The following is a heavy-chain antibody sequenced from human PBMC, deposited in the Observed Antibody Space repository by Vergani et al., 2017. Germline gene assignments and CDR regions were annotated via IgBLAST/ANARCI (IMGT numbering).Heavy chain of an antibody. CDR2: INPNSGGT. Sequence: QVQLVQSGAEVKKPGSSVKVSCKAPGYTFTGYYMHWVRQAPGQGLEWMGWINPNSGGTKDAPKFQGRVTMTRDTSISTAYMELSRLRSADTAVYYCARERVRMAAANDAFDIWGQGTMVTVSS. CDR3: ARERVRMAAANDAFDI. J-gene: IGHJ3*02. D-gene: IGHD6-13*01. CDR1: GYTFTGYY. V-gene: IGHV1-2*02.